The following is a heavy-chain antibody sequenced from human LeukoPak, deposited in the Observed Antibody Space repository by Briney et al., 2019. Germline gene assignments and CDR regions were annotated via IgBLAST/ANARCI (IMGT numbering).Heavy chain of an antibody. Sequence: PGGSLRLSCAASGFTFDDYAMHWVRQAPGKGLEWVAVISYDGSNKYYADSVKGRFTISRDNSKNTLYLQMNSLRAEDTAVYYCVRESERRDFDFDYWGQGSLVTVSS. CDR3: VRESERRDFDFDY. V-gene: IGHV3-30-3*01. J-gene: IGHJ4*02. CDR2: ISYDGSNK. CDR1: GFTFDDYA. D-gene: IGHD2/OR15-2a*01.